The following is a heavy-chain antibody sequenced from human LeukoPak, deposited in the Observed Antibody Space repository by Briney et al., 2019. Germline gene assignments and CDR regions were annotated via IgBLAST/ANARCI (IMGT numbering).Heavy chain of an antibody. J-gene: IGHJ4*02. CDR3: ARDRGVRGVIDY. CDR1: GFTFSSYV. D-gene: IGHD3-10*01. V-gene: IGHV3-30-3*01. CDR2: ISYDGSNK. Sequence: GRSLRLSCAASGFTFSSYVMHWVRQAPGKGLEWVAVISYDGSNKYYADSVKGRFTISRDNSKNTLYLQMNSLRAEDTAVYYCARDRGVRGVIDYWGQGTLVTVSS.